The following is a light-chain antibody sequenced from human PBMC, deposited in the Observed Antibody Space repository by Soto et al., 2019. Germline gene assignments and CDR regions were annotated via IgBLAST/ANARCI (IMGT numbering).Light chain of an antibody. Sequence: DIQMTQSPSTRSASVGERVTITCRASQAIRNDLAWYQQRPGKAPKRLIFAASALQSGVPSRFSGSGSGTEFTLTISSLQPEDFATYYCQQYYKWPQWTIGQGTKV. CDR2: AAS. CDR1: QAIRND. V-gene: IGKV1-17*01. CDR3: QQYYKWPQWT. J-gene: IGKJ1*01.